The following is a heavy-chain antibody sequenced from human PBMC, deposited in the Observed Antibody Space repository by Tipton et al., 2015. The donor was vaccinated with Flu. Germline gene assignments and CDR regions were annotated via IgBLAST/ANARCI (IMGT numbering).Heavy chain of an antibody. Sequence: TLSLTCTVSGGSISSSSYYWGWIRQPPGKGLEWIGSIYYSGSTYYNPSLKSRVTISVDTSKNQFSQKLSSVTAADTAVYYCARLYYDILTGSYYCDYWGQGTLVTVSS. V-gene: IGHV4-39*07. D-gene: IGHD3-9*01. CDR1: GGSISSSSYY. CDR2: IYYSGST. J-gene: IGHJ4*02. CDR3: ARLYYDILTGSYYCDY.